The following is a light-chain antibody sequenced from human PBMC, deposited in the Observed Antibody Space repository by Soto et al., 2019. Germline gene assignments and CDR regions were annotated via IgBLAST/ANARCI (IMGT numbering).Light chain of an antibody. CDR3: NSRASGTTDV. CDR2: EVS. Sequence: QSVLTQPASVSGSPGQSITISCIGTSSDVGAYNYVSWYQQLPGKAPKLMIYEVSNRPSGISNRFSGSKSGNTASLTISGLQTEDEADYYCNSRASGTTDVFGTGTKVTVL. J-gene: IGLJ1*01. V-gene: IGLV2-14*01. CDR1: SSDVGAYNY.